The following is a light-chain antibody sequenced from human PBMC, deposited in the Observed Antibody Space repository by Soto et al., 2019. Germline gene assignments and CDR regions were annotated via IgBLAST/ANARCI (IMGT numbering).Light chain of an antibody. Sequence: EIVLTQSPGTLSLSPGERATLSCRASQSVSSSYLAWYQQKPGQAPRLLIYGTSGRATGIPDRFSGSGSGTEVTLTISRLEPEDFAVYYCQQYGSSPMFTFGPGTKVDIK. V-gene: IGKV3-20*01. CDR2: GTS. CDR1: QSVSSSY. CDR3: QQYGSSPMFT. J-gene: IGKJ3*01.